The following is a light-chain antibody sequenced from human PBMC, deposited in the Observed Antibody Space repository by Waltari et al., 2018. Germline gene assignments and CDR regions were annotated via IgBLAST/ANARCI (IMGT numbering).Light chain of an antibody. CDR2: EVI. Sequence: QSGLTQPASVSGSPGQSIAISCTGTSSDVGGYNYVSWYQQHPGKVPRLIISEVINRPSGVSDLLSGSKSGNAASRTIAGLQAEDEADYYCTSYTNSNSWVFGGGTKLTVL. V-gene: IGLV2-14*01. CDR1: SSDVGGYNY. CDR3: TSYTNSNSWV. J-gene: IGLJ3*02.